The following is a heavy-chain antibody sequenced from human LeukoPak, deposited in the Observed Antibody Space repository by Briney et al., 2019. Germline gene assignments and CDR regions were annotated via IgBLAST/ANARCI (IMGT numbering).Heavy chain of an antibody. V-gene: IGHV4-4*07. J-gene: IGHJ4*02. CDR3: ARGDYGDERTGYYFDY. CDR2: IYTSGST. D-gene: IGHD4-17*01. Sequence: SETLSLTCTVSGGSISSYYWSWIRQPAGKGLEWIGRIYTSGSTNYNPSLKSRVTISVDTSKNQFSLKLSSVTAADTAVYYCARGDYGDERTGYYFDYWGQGTLVTVSS. CDR1: GGSISSYY.